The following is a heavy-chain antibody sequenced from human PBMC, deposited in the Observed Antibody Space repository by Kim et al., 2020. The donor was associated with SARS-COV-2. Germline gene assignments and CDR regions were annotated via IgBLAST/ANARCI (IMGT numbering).Heavy chain of an antibody. CDR2: IYYSGST. CDR3: ARHSSSWVYYFDY. Sequence: SETLSLTCTVSGGSISSYYWSWIRQPPGKGLEWIGYIYYSGSTNYNPSLKSRVTISVDTSKNQFSLKLSSVTAADTAVYYCARHSSSWVYYFDYWGQGTLVTVSS. CDR1: GGSISSYY. D-gene: IGHD6-13*01. V-gene: IGHV4-59*08. J-gene: IGHJ4*02.